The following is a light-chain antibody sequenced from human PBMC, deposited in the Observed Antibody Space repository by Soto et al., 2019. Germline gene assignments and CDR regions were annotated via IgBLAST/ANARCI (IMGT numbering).Light chain of an antibody. CDR3: QQYNNWPRT. CDR2: GAI. V-gene: IGKV3-15*01. J-gene: IGKJ1*01. Sequence: EIWMTQSPATLSVSPGERATLSCRASQSVSILLDWYQQKPGQAPRLLIHGAITRATGIPARLSGSGYGTELTITISSMQYEDFAVYYCQQYNNWPRTFGHGTKVDIK. CDR1: QSVSIL.